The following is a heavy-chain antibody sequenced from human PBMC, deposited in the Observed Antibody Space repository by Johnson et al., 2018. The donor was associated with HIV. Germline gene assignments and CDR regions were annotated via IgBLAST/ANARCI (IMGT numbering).Heavy chain of an antibody. Sequence: QVQLVESGGGLVQPGGSLRLSCAASGFTFSSYAMHWVRQAPGKGLEWVAVISYAGSNKYYADSVKGRFTISRDNSKNTLYLQMNSLRAEDTAVYYCARVRGYSYGAHAFDIWGQGTMVTVSS. D-gene: IGHD5-18*01. J-gene: IGHJ3*02. CDR1: GFTFSSYA. CDR3: ARVRGYSYGAHAFDI. V-gene: IGHV3-30*04. CDR2: ISYAGSNK.